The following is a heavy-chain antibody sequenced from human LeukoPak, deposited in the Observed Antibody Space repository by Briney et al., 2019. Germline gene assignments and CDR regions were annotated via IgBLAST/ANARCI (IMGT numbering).Heavy chain of an antibody. Sequence: PGGSLRLSCAASGFTFSSYWMSWVRQAPGKGLEWVANIKQDGSEKYYVDSVKGRFTISRDNAKNSLYLQMNSLRAEDTAVYYCARALTGGSSSWGFYYYYYMDVWGKGTTVTISS. D-gene: IGHD1-26*01. CDR2: IKQDGSEK. V-gene: IGHV3-7*01. CDR3: ARALTGGSSSWGFYYYYYMDV. J-gene: IGHJ6*03. CDR1: GFTFSSYW.